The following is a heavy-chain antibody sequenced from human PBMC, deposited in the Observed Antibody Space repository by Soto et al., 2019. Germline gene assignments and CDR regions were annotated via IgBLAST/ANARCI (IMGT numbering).Heavy chain of an antibody. V-gene: IGHV4-31*03. Sequence: SETLSLTCTVSGGSISSGGYYWSWIRQHPGKGLEWIGYIYYSGSTYYNPSLKSRVTISVDTSKNQFSLKLSSVTAADTAVYYCARGAKAYCGGDCYSDYFGYWGQGTLVTVSS. CDR3: ARGAKAYCGGDCYSDYFGY. CDR1: GGSISSGGYY. J-gene: IGHJ4*02. CDR2: IYYSGST. D-gene: IGHD2-21*02.